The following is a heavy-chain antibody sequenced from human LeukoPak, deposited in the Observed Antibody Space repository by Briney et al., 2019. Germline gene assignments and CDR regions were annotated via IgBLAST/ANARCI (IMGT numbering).Heavy chain of an antibody. CDR1: GFTFSSYG. CDR2: IKQDGSEK. CDR3: ATGYSSGWYFYFQH. Sequence: PGGSLRLSCAASGFTFSSYGMHWVRQAPGKGLEWVANIKQDGSEKNYVDSVKGRFTISRDNAKNSLSLRMNSLSAEDTAVYYCATGYSSGWYFYFQHWGQGSLVSVSS. D-gene: IGHD6-19*01. V-gene: IGHV3-7*01. J-gene: IGHJ1*01.